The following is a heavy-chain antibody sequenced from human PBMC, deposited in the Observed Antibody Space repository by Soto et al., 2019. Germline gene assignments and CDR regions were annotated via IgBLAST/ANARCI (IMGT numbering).Heavy chain of an antibody. CDR2: ISGSGGST. J-gene: IGHJ5*02. CDR1: GFTFSSYA. V-gene: IGHV3-23*01. CDR3: ANWYYDILTASETT. Sequence: GGSLRLSCAASGFTFSSYAMSWVRQAPGKGLEWVSAISGSGGSTYYADSVKGRFTISRDNSKNTLYLQMNSLRAEDTAVYYCANWYYDILTASETTWGQGTLVTVSS. D-gene: IGHD3-9*01.